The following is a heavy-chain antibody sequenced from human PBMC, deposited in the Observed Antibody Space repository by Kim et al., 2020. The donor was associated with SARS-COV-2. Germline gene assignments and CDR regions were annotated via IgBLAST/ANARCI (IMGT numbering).Heavy chain of an antibody. J-gene: IGHJ4*02. CDR3: VRGGGAAYCSY. CDR1: GFTFSGYW. V-gene: IGHV3-74*01. Sequence: GGSLRLSCAASGFTFSGYWMHWVRQVPGKGLVWVSRINTDGSSTSYADSVKGRFTISRDNAKNTLYLQMNSLRAEDTAVYYCVRGGGAAYCSYWGQGTLVTVSS. D-gene: IGHD2-15*01. CDR2: INTDGSST.